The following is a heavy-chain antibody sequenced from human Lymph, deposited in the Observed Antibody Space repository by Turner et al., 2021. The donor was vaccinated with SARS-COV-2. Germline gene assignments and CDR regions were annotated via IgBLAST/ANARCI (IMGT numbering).Heavy chain of an antibody. Sequence: QVQLVQAGTEGRKPGASVKVSCKASGYTFTSYDSNWVRQATGQGREWMGWMNPDGGDTGYAQKFSGRVTMTRDTSISTAYMELRSLRSEDTAVYYCARVHGNCTSTSCYWDYYFGMDVWGQGTTVTVSS. CDR1: GYTFTSYD. D-gene: IGHD2-2*01. J-gene: IGHJ6*02. V-gene: IGHV1-8*01. CDR2: MNPDGGDT. CDR3: ARVHGNCTSTSCYWDYYFGMDV.